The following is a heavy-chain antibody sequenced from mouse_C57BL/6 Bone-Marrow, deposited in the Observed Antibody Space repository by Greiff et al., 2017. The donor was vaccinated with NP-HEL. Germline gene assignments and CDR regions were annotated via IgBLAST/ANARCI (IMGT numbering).Heavy chain of an antibody. D-gene: IGHD1-1*01. CDR1: GFNIKDDY. J-gene: IGHJ2*01. CDR3: TTDTTVVAYYFDY. Sequence: EVKLMESGAELVRPGASVKLSCTASGFNIKDDYMHWVKQRPEQGLEWIGWIDPENGDTEYASKFQGKATITADTSSNTAYLQLSSLTSEDTAVYYCTTDTTVVAYYFDYWGQGTTLTVSS. CDR2: IDPENGDT. V-gene: IGHV14-4*01.